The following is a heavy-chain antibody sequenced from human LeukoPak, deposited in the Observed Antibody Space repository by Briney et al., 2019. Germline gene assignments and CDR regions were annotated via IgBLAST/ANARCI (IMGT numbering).Heavy chain of an antibody. CDR2: ISGRTGGT. Sequence: GGSLRLSCAASGFTFNTNTTCWVRQAPGKGLEWVSAISGRTGGTYYADSVKGRFTISRDNSKSTLYLQMDSLRAEDTAVYYCAKCGNSGCHLIENWGQGTLVTVSS. V-gene: IGHV3-23*01. D-gene: IGHD6-19*01. J-gene: IGHJ4*02. CDR1: GFTFNTNT. CDR3: AKCGNSGCHLIEN.